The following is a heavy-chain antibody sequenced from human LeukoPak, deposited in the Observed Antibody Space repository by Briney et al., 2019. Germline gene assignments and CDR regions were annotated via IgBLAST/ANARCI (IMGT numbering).Heavy chain of an antibody. D-gene: IGHD3-3*01. CDR1: GGSISSYY. V-gene: IGHV4-59*12. CDR2: IYYSGST. Sequence: PSETLSLTCTVSGGSISSYYWSWIRQPPGKGLEWIGYIYYSGSTNYNPSLKSRVTISVDTSKNQFSLKLSSVTAADTAVYYCARGVLRFLERLIPRNWFDPWGQGTLVTVSS. CDR3: ARGVLRFLERLIPRNWFDP. J-gene: IGHJ5*02.